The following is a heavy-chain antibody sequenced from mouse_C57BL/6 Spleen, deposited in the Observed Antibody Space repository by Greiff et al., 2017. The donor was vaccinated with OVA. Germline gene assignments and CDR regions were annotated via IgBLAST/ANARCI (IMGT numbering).Heavy chain of an antibody. D-gene: IGHD2-10*02. Sequence: QVQLQQPGAELVKPGASVKLSCKASGYTFTSYWMHWVKQRPGQGLEWIGMIHPNSGSTNYNEKFKSKATLTVDKSSSTAYMQLSSLTSEDSAVYYCARGGYGLDWYFDVWGTGTTVTVSS. J-gene: IGHJ1*03. V-gene: IGHV1-64*01. CDR2: IHPNSGST. CDR1: GYTFTSYW. CDR3: ARGGYGLDWYFDV.